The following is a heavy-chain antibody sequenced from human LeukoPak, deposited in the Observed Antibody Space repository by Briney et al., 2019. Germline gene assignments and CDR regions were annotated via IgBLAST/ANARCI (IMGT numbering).Heavy chain of an antibody. CDR2: IRYDGNNK. J-gene: IGHJ6*03. V-gene: IGHV3-30*02. Sequence: PGGSLRLSCGASGFTFSNYGMLWVRQSPGKGLEWVAFIRYDGNNKLYADSMKGRFTISRDNSKNTLYLHINSLRAEDTAVYYCARRAPGEDSSRYYYYYIDVWGKGTTVTVSS. D-gene: IGHD6-13*01. CDR1: GFTFSNYG. CDR3: ARRAPGEDSSRYYYYYIDV.